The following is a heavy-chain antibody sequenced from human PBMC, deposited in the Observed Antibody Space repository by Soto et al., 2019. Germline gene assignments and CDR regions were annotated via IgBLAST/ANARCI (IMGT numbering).Heavy chain of an antibody. CDR2: MYNTGRT. V-gene: IGHV4-59*01. CDR1: GGSISRYY. D-gene: IGHD2-21*02. CDR3: GRVLGGYCGPDCYPLDV. J-gene: IGHJ6*04. Sequence: SETLSLTCTVSGGSISRYYWSWVRQPPGRGREGFGYMYNTGRTVYNPSCKGGVTISLDTSKNLFSLQLDSVTAADTPIFYCGRVLGGYCGPDCYPLDVGGKGTTVTVSS.